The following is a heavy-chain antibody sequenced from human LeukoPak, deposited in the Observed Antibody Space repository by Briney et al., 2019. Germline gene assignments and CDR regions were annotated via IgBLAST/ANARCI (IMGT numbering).Heavy chain of an antibody. CDR2: ISSSSSTI. Sequence: GGSLRLSCAASGFTFSSYSMNWVRQAPGKGLEWVSYISSSSSTIYYADSVKGRFTISRDNAKNSLYLQMNSLRAEDTAVYYCAREGGYYDSSGYLDYWGQGTLVTVSS. V-gene: IGHV3-48*01. CDR3: AREGGYYDSSGYLDY. J-gene: IGHJ4*02. CDR1: GFTFSSYS. D-gene: IGHD3-22*01.